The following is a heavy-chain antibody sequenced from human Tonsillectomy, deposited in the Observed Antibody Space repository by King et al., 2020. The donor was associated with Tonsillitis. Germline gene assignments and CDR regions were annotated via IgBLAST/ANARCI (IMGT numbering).Heavy chain of an antibody. J-gene: IGHJ6*03. V-gene: IGHV3-11*05. CDR2: ISSGSSYT. Sequence: VQLVESGGGLVKPGGSLRLSCAASGFTFSDYYMTWIRHAPGKGLEWVSYISSGSSYTNYAHSVKGRFTISRDNAKNSLYLQMNSLRAEDTAVYYCARLGYSSSRYYYYYVDVWGKGTTVTVSS. CDR1: GFTFSDYY. D-gene: IGHD6-6*01. CDR3: ARLGYSSSRYYYYYVDV.